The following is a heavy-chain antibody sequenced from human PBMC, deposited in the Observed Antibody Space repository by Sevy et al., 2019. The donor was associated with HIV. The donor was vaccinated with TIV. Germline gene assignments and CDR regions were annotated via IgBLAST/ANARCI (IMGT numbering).Heavy chain of an antibody. CDR3: SGVRWRYCSGGSCYSGPGGGCFDP. J-gene: IGHJ5*02. D-gene: IGHD2-15*01. CDR2: ISAYNGNT. V-gene: IGHV1-18*01. Sequence: ASVKVSCKASGYTFTSYGISWVRQAPGQGLEWMGWISAYNGNTNYAQNLQGRVTMTTDTSTSTAYMELRSLRSDDTAVYYWSGVRWRYCSGGSCYSGPGGGCFDPWGQGTLVTVSS. CDR1: GYTFTSYG.